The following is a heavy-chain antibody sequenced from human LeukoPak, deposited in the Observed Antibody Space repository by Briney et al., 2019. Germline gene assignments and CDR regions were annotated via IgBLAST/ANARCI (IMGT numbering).Heavy chain of an antibody. CDR3: ANSGWYVHQGSFDY. J-gene: IGHJ4*02. CDR2: INPNSGDT. Sequence: ASVKVSCKASGYTFTGYYMHWVRQAPGQGLGWMGWINPNSGDTNYAQKFQGRVTMTRDTSISTAYMELSRLRSDDTAVYYCANSGWYVHQGSFDYWGQGTLVTVSS. V-gene: IGHV1-2*02. CDR1: GYTFTGYY. D-gene: IGHD6-19*01.